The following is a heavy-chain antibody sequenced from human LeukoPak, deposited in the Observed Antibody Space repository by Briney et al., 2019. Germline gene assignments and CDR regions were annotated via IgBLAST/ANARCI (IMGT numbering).Heavy chain of an antibody. J-gene: IGHJ4*02. D-gene: IGHD3-16*01. CDR2: IIPIFGTA. CDR1: GGTFSSYA. Sequence: ASVKVSCKASGGTFSSYAISWVRQAPGQGLEWMGGIIPIFGTANYAQKFQGRVTITADESTSTAYMELSSLRSEDTAVYYCASSIMITFGGTFDYWGQGTLVTVSS. CDR3: ASSIMITFGGTFDY. V-gene: IGHV1-69*13.